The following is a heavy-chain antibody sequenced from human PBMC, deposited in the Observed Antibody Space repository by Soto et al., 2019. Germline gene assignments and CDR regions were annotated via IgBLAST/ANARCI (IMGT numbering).Heavy chain of an antibody. CDR1: GGTFSDLA. Sequence: VHLVQSGTEVKKPGSSVKLSCKTSGGTFSDLAFSWVRQAPGQGLEWMGGVIPLFGTPNYAQSFQVRFTVIADESSSTVHMELRSLRSEDTAVYYCASERVAEMATGGYFDDWGQGTLVTVSS. CDR3: ASERVAEMATGGYFDD. D-gene: IGHD5-12*01. CDR2: VIPLFGTP. V-gene: IGHV1-69*01. J-gene: IGHJ4*02.